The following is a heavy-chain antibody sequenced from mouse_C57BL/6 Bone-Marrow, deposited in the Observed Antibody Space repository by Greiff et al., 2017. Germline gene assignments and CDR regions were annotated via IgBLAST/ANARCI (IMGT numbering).Heavy chain of an antibody. CDR1: GYAFSSSW. CDR2: IYPGDGDT. CDR3: ARTFTTGPDD. Sequence: QVQLQQSGPELVKPGASVKISCKASGYAFSSSWMNWVKQRPGKGLEWIGRIYPGDGDTNYNGKFKGKATLTADKSSNTAYMQLSSLTSEDSAVYFCARTFTTGPDDWGQGTTLTVSS. J-gene: IGHJ2*01. D-gene: IGHD1-1*01. V-gene: IGHV1-82*01.